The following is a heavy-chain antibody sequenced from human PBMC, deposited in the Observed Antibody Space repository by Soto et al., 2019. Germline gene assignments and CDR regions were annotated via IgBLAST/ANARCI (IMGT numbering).Heavy chain of an antibody. J-gene: IGHJ4*02. CDR3: AKGPVLRFLEWLSGPDY. CDR1: GYSSTSYW. CDR2: IYPGDSDT. D-gene: IGHD3-3*01. Sequence: GEPLKISCKGSGYSSTSYWIGWVRQMSGKGLEWMGIIYPGDSDTRYSPSFQGQVTISADKSISTAYLQWSSLKASDTAMYYCAKGPVLRFLEWLSGPDYWGQGTLVTVSS. V-gene: IGHV5-51*01.